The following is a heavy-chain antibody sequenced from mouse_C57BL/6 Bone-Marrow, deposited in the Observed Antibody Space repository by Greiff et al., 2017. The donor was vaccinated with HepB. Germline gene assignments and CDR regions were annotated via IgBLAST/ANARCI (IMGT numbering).Heavy chain of an antibody. V-gene: IGHV5-9-1*02. Sequence: EVMLVESGEGLVKPGGSLKLSCAASGFTFSSYAMSWVRQTPEKRLEWVAYISSGGDYIYYADTVKGRFTISRDNARNTLYLQMSSLKSEDTAMYYCTIGYDYDEDAMDYWGQGTSVTVSS. J-gene: IGHJ4*01. CDR1: GFTFSSYA. CDR3: TIGYDYDEDAMDY. D-gene: IGHD2-4*01. CDR2: ISSGGDYI.